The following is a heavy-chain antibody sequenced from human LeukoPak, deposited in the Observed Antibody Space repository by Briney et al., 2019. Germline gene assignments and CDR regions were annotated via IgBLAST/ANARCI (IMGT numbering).Heavy chain of an antibody. CDR1: GYTFTSYG. D-gene: IGHD2-2*01. Sequence: GASVKVSFKASGYTFTSYGISWVRQAPGQGLEWMGWISAYNGNTNYAQKLQGRVTMTTDTSTSTAYMELRSLRSDDTAVYYCARDQVVRAIVVVPAVDYWGQGTLVTVSS. V-gene: IGHV1-18*01. CDR2: ISAYNGNT. CDR3: ARDQVVRAIVVVPAVDY. J-gene: IGHJ4*02.